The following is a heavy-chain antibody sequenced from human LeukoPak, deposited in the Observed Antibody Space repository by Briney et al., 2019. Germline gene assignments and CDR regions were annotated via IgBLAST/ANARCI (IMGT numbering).Heavy chain of an antibody. D-gene: IGHD3-10*01. CDR1: GGSFSGYY. J-gene: IGHJ4*02. V-gene: IGHV4-34*01. CDR2: INHSGST. CDR3: ARGRYFYGSGSLDY. Sequence: PSETLSLTCAVYGGSFSGYYWSWIRQPPGKGLEWIGEINHSGSTNYNPSLKSRVTISVDTSKNQFSLKLSSVAAADTAVYYCARGRYFYGSGSLDYWGQGTLVTVSS.